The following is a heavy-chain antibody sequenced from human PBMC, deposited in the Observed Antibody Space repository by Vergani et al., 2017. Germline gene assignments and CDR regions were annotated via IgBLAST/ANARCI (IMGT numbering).Heavy chain of an antibody. J-gene: IGHJ6*02. D-gene: IGHD4-17*01. CDR1: GGTFSSYA. CDR2: IIPILGIA. CDR3: ARDTPNYGDYGMDV. Sequence: QVQLVQSGAEVKKPGSSVKVSCKASGGTFSSYAISWVRQAPGQGLEWMGRIIPILGIANYVQKFQGRVTITADKSTSTAYMELSSLRSEDTAVYYCARDTPNYGDYGMDVWGQGTTVTVSS. V-gene: IGHV1-69*04.